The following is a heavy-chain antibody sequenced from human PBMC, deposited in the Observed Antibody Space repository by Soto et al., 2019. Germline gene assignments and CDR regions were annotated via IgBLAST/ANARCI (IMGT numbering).Heavy chain of an antibody. D-gene: IGHD4-17*01. CDR1: GGSFSGYY. CDR3: ARADGDYGIFDY. J-gene: IGHJ4*02. CDR2: INHSGST. V-gene: IGHV4-34*01. Sequence: QVQLQQWGAGLLKPSETLSLTCAVYGGSFSGYYWSWIRQPPGKGLEWIGEINHSGSTNYNPSLKSRVTISVDTSKHQFSLKLSSVTAADTAVYYCARADGDYGIFDYWGQGTLVTVSS.